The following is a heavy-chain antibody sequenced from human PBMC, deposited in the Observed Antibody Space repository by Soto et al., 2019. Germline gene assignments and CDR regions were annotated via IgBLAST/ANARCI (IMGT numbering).Heavy chain of an antibody. CDR2: ISDDGSNR. J-gene: IGHJ6*02. CDR1: GFILSSYA. CDR3: HRQIGMDV. V-gene: IGHV3-30*03. Sequence: PGGSLRLSCAASGFILSSYAMHWVRQAPGKGLEWVAVISDDGSNRYYADSVKGRFTISRDISKSMLYLQMNSLRTEDTAVYYCHRQIGMDVWGQGIPVTVSS.